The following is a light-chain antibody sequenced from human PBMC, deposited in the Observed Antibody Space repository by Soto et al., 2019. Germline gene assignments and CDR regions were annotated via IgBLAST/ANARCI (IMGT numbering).Light chain of an antibody. J-gene: IGKJ5*01. CDR2: GAS. Sequence: PGERATLSCSASQRVSSGYLAWYQQKPGQAPRLLIYGASNRATDIPDRFSGRGSGTDFTLTISRLEPEDFAVYYCQQRSNWPPITFGQGTRLEIK. V-gene: IGKV3D-20*02. CDR3: QQRSNWPPIT. CDR1: QRVSSGY.